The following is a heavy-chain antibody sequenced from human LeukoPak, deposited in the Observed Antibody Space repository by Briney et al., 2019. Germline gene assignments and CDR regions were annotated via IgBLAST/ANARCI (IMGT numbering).Heavy chain of an antibody. CDR2: IYSGGST. V-gene: IGHV3-53*01. J-gene: IGHJ5*02. Sequence: GGSLRLSCAASGFTVSSNYMSWVRQAPGKGLEWVSVIYSGGSTYYADSVKGRFTISRDNSKNTLYLQMNSLRAEDTAVYYCARGMSRYSGSLMINLWGQGTLVTVSS. D-gene: IGHD1-26*01. CDR3: ARGMSRYSGSLMINL. CDR1: GFTVSSNY.